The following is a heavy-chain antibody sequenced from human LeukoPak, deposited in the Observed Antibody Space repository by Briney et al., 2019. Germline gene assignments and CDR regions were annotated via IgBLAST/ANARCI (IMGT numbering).Heavy chain of an antibody. D-gene: IGHD5-18*01. CDR3: AKDNQLWYGGRYFDY. CDR1: GFTFDDYA. Sequence: PGGSLRLSCAASGFTFDDYAMHWVRQAPGKGLEWVSGISWNSGSIGYADSVKGRFTISRDNAKNSLYLQMNSLRAEDTALYYCAKDNQLWYGGRYFDYWGQGTLVTVSS. V-gene: IGHV3-9*01. J-gene: IGHJ4*02. CDR2: ISWNSGSI.